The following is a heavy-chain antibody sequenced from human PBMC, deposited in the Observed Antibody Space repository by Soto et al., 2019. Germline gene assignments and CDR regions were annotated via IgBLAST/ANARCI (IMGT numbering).Heavy chain of an antibody. J-gene: IGHJ3*02. V-gene: IGHV1-58*01. CDR1: GFTFTSSA. CDR3: AAVGGTYYDYVWGSYRPSAFDI. Sequence: SVKVSCKASGFTFTSSAVQWVRQARGQRLEWIGWIVVGSGNTNYAQKFQERVTITRDMSTSTAYLELSSLRSEDTAVYYCAAVGGTYYDYVWGSYRPSAFDIWGQGTMVTVS. CDR2: IVVGSGNT. D-gene: IGHD3-16*02.